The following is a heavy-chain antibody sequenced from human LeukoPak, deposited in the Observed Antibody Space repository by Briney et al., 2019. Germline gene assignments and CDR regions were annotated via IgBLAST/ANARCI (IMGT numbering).Heavy chain of an antibody. CDR1: GFTFSSYS. CDR2: IKQDGSEK. J-gene: IGHJ4*02. V-gene: IGHV3-7*01. Sequence: PGGSLRLSCAASGFTFSSYSMNWVRQAPGKGLEWVANIKQDGSEKYYVDSVKGRFTISRDNAKNSLYLQMSSLRAEDTAVYYCARDQYYWGQGTLVTVSS. CDR3: ARDQYY.